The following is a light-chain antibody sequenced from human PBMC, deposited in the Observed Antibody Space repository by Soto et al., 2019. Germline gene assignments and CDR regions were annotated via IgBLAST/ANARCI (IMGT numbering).Light chain of an antibody. CDR2: LNSDGSH. V-gene: IGLV4-69*01. J-gene: IGLJ2*01. Sequence: QLVLTQSPSASASLGASVKLTCTLSSGHSSYAIAWHQQQPEKGPRYLMKLNSDGSHSKGDGIPDRFSGSSSGAERYLTISSLRSEDEADYYCQTWGTGPLVFGGGTKLTV. CDR3: QTWGTGPLV. CDR1: SGHSSYA.